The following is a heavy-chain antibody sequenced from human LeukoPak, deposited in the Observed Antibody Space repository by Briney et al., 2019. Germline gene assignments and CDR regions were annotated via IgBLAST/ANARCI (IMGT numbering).Heavy chain of an antibody. CDR3: ARGESGSSSWYYFDY. CDR2: IYYSGST. V-gene: IGHV4-31*03. Sequence: PSETLSLTCTVSGGSISSGGYYWSWIRQHPGKGLEWIGYIYYSGSTYYNPSLKSRVTISVDTSKNQFSLKLSSVTAADTAVYYCARGESGSSSWYYFDYWGQGTLVTVSS. J-gene: IGHJ4*02. CDR1: GGSISSGGYY. D-gene: IGHD6-13*01.